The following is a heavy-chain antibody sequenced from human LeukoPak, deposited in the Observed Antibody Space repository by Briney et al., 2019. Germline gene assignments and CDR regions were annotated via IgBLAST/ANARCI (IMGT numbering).Heavy chain of an antibody. CDR2: ISTSSSYI. CDR3: ARTDDYGDSGGSGVFAAFAD. D-gene: IGHD4-17*01. Sequence: GGSQSLLCAASGFTFSKYIMNWVRQAPGKGLEWVSSISTSSSYIYYADSVKGRFTISRNNAKNSLYLQMNSLRAEDTAIYYCARTDDYGDSGGSGVFAAFADWGQGTLVTVSS. CDR1: GFTFSKYI. J-gene: IGHJ4*01. V-gene: IGHV3-21*01.